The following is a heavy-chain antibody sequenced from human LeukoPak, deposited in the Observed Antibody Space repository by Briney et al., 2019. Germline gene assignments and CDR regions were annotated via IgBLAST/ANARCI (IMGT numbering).Heavy chain of an antibody. D-gene: IGHD3-22*01. CDR3: ASVFSYYYDSSRFDY. V-gene: IGHV3-48*03. CDR2: ISSSGSTI. Sequence: PGGSLRLSCAASGFTFSSYAMSWVRQAPGKGLEWVSYISSSGSTIYYADSVKGRFTISRDNAKNSLYLQMNSLRAEDTAVYYCASVFSYYYDSSRFDYWGQGTLVTVSS. CDR1: GFTFSSYA. J-gene: IGHJ4*02.